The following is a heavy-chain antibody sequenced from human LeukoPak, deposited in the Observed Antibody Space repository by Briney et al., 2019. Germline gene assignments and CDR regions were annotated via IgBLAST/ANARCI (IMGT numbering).Heavy chain of an antibody. Sequence: GGSLRLSCAASDFTFGDYVMHWVRQAPGKGLEWVSSINWSGGHIAYAASVKGRFTTSRDNTKNFLYLQMNSLRAEDTAFYYCGKDAGVGSSSLSYYWYIDVWGKGTTVIVSS. CDR2: INWSGGHI. CDR3: GKDAGVGSSSLSYYWYIDV. J-gene: IGHJ6*03. CDR1: DFTFGDYV. D-gene: IGHD6-6*01. V-gene: IGHV3-9*01.